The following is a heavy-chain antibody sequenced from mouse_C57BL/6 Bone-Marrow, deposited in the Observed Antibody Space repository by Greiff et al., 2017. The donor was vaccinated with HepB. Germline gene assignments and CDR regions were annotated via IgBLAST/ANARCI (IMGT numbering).Heavy chain of an antibody. CDR3: ARVHYGSLYYFDY. CDR2: ISDGGSYT. J-gene: IGHJ2*01. D-gene: IGHD1-1*01. V-gene: IGHV5-4*03. Sequence: EVKLVESGGGLVKPGGSLKLSCAASGFTFSSYAMSWVRQTPEKRLECVATISDGGSYTYYPDNVKGRFTISRDNAKNNLYLQMSHLKSEDTAMYYCARVHYGSLYYFDYWGQGTTLTVSS. CDR1: GFTFSSYA.